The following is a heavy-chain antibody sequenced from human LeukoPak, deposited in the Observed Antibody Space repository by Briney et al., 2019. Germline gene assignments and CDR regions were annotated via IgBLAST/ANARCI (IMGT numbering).Heavy chain of an antibody. Sequence: ASVKVSCKASGYTFTSYYMHWVRQAPGQGLEWMGIINPSGGSTSYAQKFQGRVTMTRDTSISTAYMELSRLRSDDTAVYYCASTIVGVVIPYYFDYWGQGTLVTVSS. D-gene: IGHD3-3*01. V-gene: IGHV1-46*01. CDR3: ASTIVGVVIPYYFDY. J-gene: IGHJ4*02. CDR2: INPSGGST. CDR1: GYTFTSYY.